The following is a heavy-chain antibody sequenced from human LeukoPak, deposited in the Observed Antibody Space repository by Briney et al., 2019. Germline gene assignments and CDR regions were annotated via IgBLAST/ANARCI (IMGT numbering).Heavy chain of an antibody. CDR2: INPNSGGT. Sequence: GASVKVSCKASGYTFTGYYMHWVRQAPGQGLEWMGWINPNSGGTNYAQKFQGRVTMTRDTSISTAYMELSRLRSDDTAVYYCARVPTIFGVVNPLGYWGQGTLVTVSS. V-gene: IGHV1-2*02. J-gene: IGHJ4*02. CDR3: ARVPTIFGVVNPLGY. D-gene: IGHD3-3*01. CDR1: GYTFTGYY.